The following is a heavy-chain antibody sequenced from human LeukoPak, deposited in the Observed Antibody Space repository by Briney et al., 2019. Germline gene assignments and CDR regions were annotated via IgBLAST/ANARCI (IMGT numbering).Heavy chain of an antibody. D-gene: IGHD5-24*01. CDR3: ARGIHFRDVWHVRE. J-gene: IGHJ4*02. V-gene: IGHV3-21*01. Sequence: GGSLRLSCSASGFVFGSYGMNWVRQAPGKGLEWVSSITSSSAYIYYADSVKGRFTISRDNSENTLHLEMNNLRHDDTAFYYCARGIHFRDVWHVREWGQGTLLAVSS. CDR1: GFVFGSYG. CDR2: ITSSSAYI.